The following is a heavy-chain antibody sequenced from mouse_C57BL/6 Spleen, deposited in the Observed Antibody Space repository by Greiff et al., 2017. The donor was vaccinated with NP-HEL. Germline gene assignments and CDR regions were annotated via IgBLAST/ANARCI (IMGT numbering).Heavy chain of an antibody. J-gene: IGHJ1*03. CDR2: IYPSDSET. CDR1: GYTFTSYW. V-gene: IGHV1-61*01. CDR3: ARGSTVVAHWYFDV. Sequence: VQLQQPGAELVRPGSSVKLSCKASGYTFTSYWMDWVKQRPGQGLEWIGNIYPSDSETHYNQKFKDKATLTVDKSSSTAYMQLSSLTSEDSAVYYYARGSTVVAHWYFDVWGTGTTVTVSS. D-gene: IGHD1-1*01.